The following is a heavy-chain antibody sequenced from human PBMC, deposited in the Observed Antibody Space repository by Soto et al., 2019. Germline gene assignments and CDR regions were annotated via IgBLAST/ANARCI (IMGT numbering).Heavy chain of an antibody. D-gene: IGHD3-22*01. CDR1: GGTFSSYA. V-gene: IGHV1-69*13. CDR2: IIPIFGTA. J-gene: IGHJ4*02. Sequence: GASVKVSCKASGGTFSSYAISWVRQAPGQGLEWMGGIIPIFGTANYAQKFQGRVTITADESTSTAYMELSSLRSEDTAVYYCARDYDSSGYSLDYWGQGTLVTVSS. CDR3: ARDYDSSGYSLDY.